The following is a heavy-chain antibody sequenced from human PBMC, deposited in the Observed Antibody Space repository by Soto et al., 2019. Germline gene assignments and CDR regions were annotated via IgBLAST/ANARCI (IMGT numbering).Heavy chain of an antibody. CDR1: GYSFTNYG. CDR3: ARHRFNYYDNTVYYYFDY. CDR2: ISGHNGDT. Sequence: QVQLVQSGAEVKKPGASVKVSCKASGYSFTNYGISWVRQAPGQGPEWMGWISGHNGDTNHPQSLKGRVTMTTDTSRNTAYMELRSLRSDDTAVYYCARHRFNYYDNTVYYYFDYWGQGTLVTVSS. V-gene: IGHV1-18*04. D-gene: IGHD3-22*01. J-gene: IGHJ4*02.